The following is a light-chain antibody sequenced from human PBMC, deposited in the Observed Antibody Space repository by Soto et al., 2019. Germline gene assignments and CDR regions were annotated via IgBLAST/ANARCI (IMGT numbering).Light chain of an antibody. CDR2: TTN. J-gene: IGLJ1*01. CDR3: AAWDDSLNGNV. CDR1: SSNIGTSS. Sequence: QAVLTQPHSASGTPGQRVTISCSGSSSNIGTSSVHWFQQLPGTAPKLLISTTNQRPSGVPERFSGSKSGTSASLAISGLQSEDEADYYCAAWDDSLNGNVFRTGTKVTVL. V-gene: IGLV1-44*01.